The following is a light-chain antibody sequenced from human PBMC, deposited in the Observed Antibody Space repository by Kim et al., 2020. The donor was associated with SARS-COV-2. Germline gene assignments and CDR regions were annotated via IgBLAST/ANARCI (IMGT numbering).Light chain of an antibody. CDR2: SAS. Sequence: ASVGDRVTITCRASQGIRNDLAWYQQKPGKAPKLLIYSASNLQSGVPSRFSGSASGTDFTLTITRLQPEDFATYYCLQEYNYPWTFGQGTKVEIK. V-gene: IGKV1-6*01. CDR3: LQEYNYPWT. J-gene: IGKJ1*01. CDR1: QGIRND.